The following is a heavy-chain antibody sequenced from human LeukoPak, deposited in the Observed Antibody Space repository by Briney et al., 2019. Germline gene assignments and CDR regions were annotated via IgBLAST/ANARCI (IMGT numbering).Heavy chain of an antibody. D-gene: IGHD1-26*01. CDR2: INPNNGGT. J-gene: IGHJ1*01. V-gene: IGHV1-2*02. CDR1: GYTFTGSY. Sequence: ASVKVSCKASGYTFTGSYMHWVRQAPGQGLEWMGWINPNNGGTNYAQKFQGRVTMTRDTSISTAYMELSRLRSDDTAVYYCARDRAWEQVWFQHWGQGTQVIVSS. CDR3: ARDRAWEQVWFQH.